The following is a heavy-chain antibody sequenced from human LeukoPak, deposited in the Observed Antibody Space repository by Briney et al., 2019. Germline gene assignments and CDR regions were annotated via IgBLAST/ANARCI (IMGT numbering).Heavy chain of an antibody. Sequence: EASVKVSCKASGYTFTSYGISWVRQAPGQGLEWMGWISAYNGNTNYAQKLQGRVTMTTDTSTSTAYMELSRLRSDDTAVYYCARGMLLRYFDWFSTSNRYYYMDVWGKGTTVTISS. J-gene: IGHJ6*03. V-gene: IGHV1-18*01. D-gene: IGHD3-9*01. CDR3: ARGMLLRYFDWFSTSNRYYYMDV. CDR1: GYTFTSYG. CDR2: ISAYNGNT.